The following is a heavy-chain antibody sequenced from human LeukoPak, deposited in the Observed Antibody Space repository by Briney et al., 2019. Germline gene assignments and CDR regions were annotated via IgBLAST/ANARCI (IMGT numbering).Heavy chain of an antibody. CDR1: GFTFSSYG. Sequence: PGGSLRLSCAASGFTFSSYGMSWVRQAPGKGLECVSVIFSGGGTYYADSVKGRFTISRDSSKNTLYLQMNSLRAEDTAVYYCARGSPAAASDYWGQGTLVTVSS. J-gene: IGHJ4*02. D-gene: IGHD6-13*01. CDR2: IFSGGGT. V-gene: IGHV3-66*01. CDR3: ARGSPAAASDY.